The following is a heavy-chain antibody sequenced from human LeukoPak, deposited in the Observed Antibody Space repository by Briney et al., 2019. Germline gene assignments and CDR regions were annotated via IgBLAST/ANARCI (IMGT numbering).Heavy chain of an antibody. Sequence: GESLKISCKGSGCRFTSYWIGWVRQMPGKGPEWKVTIYPGDSDTRCSPSFQGQVTISADKSISTSYVQWSSLKASDTAMYYCARLGISRDYFDYWGQGTLVTVSS. V-gene: IGHV5-51*01. CDR3: ARLGISRDYFDY. J-gene: IGHJ4*02. CDR1: GCRFTSYW. CDR2: IYPGDSDT. D-gene: IGHD2/OR15-2a*01.